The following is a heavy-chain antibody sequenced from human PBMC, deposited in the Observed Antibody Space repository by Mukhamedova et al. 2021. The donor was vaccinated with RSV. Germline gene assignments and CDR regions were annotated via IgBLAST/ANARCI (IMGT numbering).Heavy chain of an antibody. CDR3: SKDHSPDDRSSPFDY. CDR2: VTDNSGST. V-gene: IGHV3-23*01. J-gene: IGHJ4*02. D-gene: IGHD2-15*01. Sequence: GKGLEWVSTVTDNSGSTYYADSVKGRFTVSRHNSKNTLYLQMNGPRADDTAVYYCSKDHSPDDRSSPFDYCGQRT.